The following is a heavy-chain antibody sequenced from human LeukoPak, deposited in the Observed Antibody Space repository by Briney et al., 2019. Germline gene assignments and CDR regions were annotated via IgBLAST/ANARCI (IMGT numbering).Heavy chain of an antibody. D-gene: IGHD2-15*01. CDR2: VSDSSTYI. CDR3: ASQIPFYCSAGSCSSY. V-gene: IGHV3-21*01. Sequence: SGGSLRLSCAASGFTFSSYSMNWVRQAPGKGLEWVSSVSDSSTYIYYADAVKGRFTISSDNAKNSLYLQMNSLRADDTAVYYCASQIPFYCSAGSCSSYWGQGTLVTVSS. CDR1: GFTFSSYS. J-gene: IGHJ4*02.